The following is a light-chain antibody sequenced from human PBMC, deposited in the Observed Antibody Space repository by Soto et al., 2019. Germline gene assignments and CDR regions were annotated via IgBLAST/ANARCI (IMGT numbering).Light chain of an antibody. Sequence: DIVMTQSTLSHPVTPGEPASISCRSSQSLLHSNGYNYLDWYLQKPGQSPQLLIYLGSNRASGVPARLSGSGSGTDFTLKISRVEAEDVGVYYCMQALQTPRTFGQGTRLEIK. J-gene: IGKJ5*01. CDR1: QSLLHSNGYNY. V-gene: IGKV2-28*01. CDR3: MQALQTPRT. CDR2: LGS.